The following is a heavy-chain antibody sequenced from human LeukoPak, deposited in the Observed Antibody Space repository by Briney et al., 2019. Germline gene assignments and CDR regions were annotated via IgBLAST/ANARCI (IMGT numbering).Heavy chain of an antibody. CDR3: ARTRDSGSYLYFDY. Sequence: SETLSLTCTVSGGSISSSDYYWGWIRQPPGRGLEWIGSIYYSGSTNYNPSLKSRVTISVDTSKNQFSLKLSSVTAADTAVYYCARTRDSGSYLYFDYWGQGTQVTVSP. D-gene: IGHD1-26*01. CDR1: GGSISSSDYY. CDR2: IYYSGST. V-gene: IGHV4-39*07. J-gene: IGHJ4*02.